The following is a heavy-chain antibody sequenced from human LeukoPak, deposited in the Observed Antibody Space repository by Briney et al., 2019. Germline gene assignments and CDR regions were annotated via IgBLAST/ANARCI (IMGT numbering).Heavy chain of an antibody. CDR2: VDSDGST. J-gene: IGHJ4*02. CDR3: ARGNYSYSILDY. V-gene: IGHV4-4*07. CDR1: GGSIDSYY. D-gene: IGHD4-4*01. Sequence: SETLSLTCSVSGGSIDSYYWTWIRQPAGKGLEWIGRVDSDGSTNYNPSLESRVTVSVDTSKNQFSLKLSSVTAGDTAVYYCARGNYSYSILDYWGQGTLVTVSS.